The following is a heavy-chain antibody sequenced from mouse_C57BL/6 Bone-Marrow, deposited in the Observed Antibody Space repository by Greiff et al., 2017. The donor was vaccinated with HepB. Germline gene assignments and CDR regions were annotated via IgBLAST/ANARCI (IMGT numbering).Heavy chain of an antibody. V-gene: IGHV3-6*01. CDR1: GYSITSGYY. Sequence: ESGPGLVKPSQSLSLTCSVTGYSITSGYYWNWIRQFPGNKLEWMGYISYDGSNNYNPSLKNRISITRDTSKNQFFLKLNSVTTEDTATYYCARAGSSGSDSYYYAMDYWGQGTSVTVSS. CDR3: ARAGSSGSDSYYYAMDY. CDR2: ISYDGSN. D-gene: IGHD3-2*02. J-gene: IGHJ4*01.